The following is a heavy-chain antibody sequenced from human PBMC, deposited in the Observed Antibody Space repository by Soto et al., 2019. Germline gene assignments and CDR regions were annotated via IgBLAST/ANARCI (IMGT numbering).Heavy chain of an antibody. V-gene: IGHV4-34*01. J-gene: IGHJ5*02. CDR1: GGSFSGYY. CDR2: INHSGST. CDR3: ARVFPPYVEGDWFDP. D-gene: IGHD3-16*01. Sequence: PSETLSLTCAVYGGSFSGYYWSWIRQPPGKGLEWIGEINHSGSTNYNPSLKSRVTISVDTSKNQFSLKLSSVTAADTAVYYCARVFPPYVEGDWFDPWGQGTLVTSPQ.